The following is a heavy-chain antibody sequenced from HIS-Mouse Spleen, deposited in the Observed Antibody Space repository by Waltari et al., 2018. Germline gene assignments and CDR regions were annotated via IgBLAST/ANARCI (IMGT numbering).Heavy chain of an antibody. CDR1: GYSISRGYY. V-gene: IGHV4-38-2*02. D-gene: IGHD6-6*01. Sequence: QVQLQESGPGLVKPSETLSLTCTVSGYSISRGYYWGWVRQPPGKGLEWMGSIYQSGSTYYNPSLKSRVTISVDTSKNQFSLKLSSVTAADTAVYYCASSEITIAAPSYYFDYWGQGTLVTVSS. J-gene: IGHJ4*02. CDR2: IYQSGST. CDR3: ASSEITIAAPSYYFDY.